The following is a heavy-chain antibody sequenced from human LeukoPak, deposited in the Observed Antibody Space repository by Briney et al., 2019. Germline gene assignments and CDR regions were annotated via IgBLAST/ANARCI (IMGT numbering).Heavy chain of an antibody. CDR2: IWYDGSNK. J-gene: IGHJ6*03. V-gene: IGHV3-33*01. D-gene: IGHD2-15*01. CDR3: ARDYESDIVVVVAALWYMDV. Sequence: QPGRSLRLSCAASGFTFSSYGMHWVRQAPGKGLEWVAVIWYDGSNKYYADSVKGRFTISRDNSKNTLYPQMNSLRAEDTAVYYCARDYESDIVVVVAALWYMDVWGKGTTVTVSS. CDR1: GFTFSSYG.